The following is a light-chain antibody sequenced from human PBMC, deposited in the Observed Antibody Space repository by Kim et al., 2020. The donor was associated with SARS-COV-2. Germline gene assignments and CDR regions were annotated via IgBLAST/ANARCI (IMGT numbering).Light chain of an antibody. CDR2: DAS. CDR3: QQRSNWPIT. CDR1: QSVSSY. J-gene: IGKJ5*01. V-gene: IGKV3-11*01. Sequence: LSPGERATLTCRASQSVSSYLAWYQQKPGQAPRLLIYDASNRATGIPARFSGSGSGTDFTLTISSLEPEDFAVYYCQQRSNWPITFGQGTRLEIK.